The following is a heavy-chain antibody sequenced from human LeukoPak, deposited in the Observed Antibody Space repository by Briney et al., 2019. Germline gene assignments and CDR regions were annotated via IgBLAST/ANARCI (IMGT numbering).Heavy chain of an antibody. D-gene: IGHD2-15*01. CDR2: IYNSGST. CDR1: GYSISSGYY. V-gene: IGHV4-38-2*02. Sequence: SETLSLTCTVSGYSISSGYYWGWIRQPPGKWLEWIGNIYNSGSTYYNPSLKSRVTISVDTSKNQFSLKLSSVTAADTAVYYCARRAVVTANYFDYWGQGTLVTVSS. CDR3: ARRAVVTANYFDY. J-gene: IGHJ4*02.